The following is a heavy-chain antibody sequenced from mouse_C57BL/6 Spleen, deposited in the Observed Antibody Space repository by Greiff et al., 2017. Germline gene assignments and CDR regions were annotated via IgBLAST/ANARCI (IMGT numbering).Heavy chain of an antibody. J-gene: IGHJ3*01. V-gene: IGHV14-4*01. CDR3: TTSGNYEAWFAY. D-gene: IGHD2-1*01. Sequence: EVQLQQSGAELVRPGASVKLSCTASGFNIKDDYMHWVKQRPEQGLEWIGWIDPENGDTEDASKFQGKATITADTSSNTAYLQLSSLTSEDTAVYYCTTSGNYEAWFAYWGQGTLVTVSA. CDR2: IDPENGDT. CDR1: GFNIKDDY.